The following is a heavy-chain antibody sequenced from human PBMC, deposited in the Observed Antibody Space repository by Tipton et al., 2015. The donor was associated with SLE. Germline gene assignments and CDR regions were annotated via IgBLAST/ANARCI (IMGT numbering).Heavy chain of an antibody. V-gene: IGHV4-34*01. CDR3: ARAEMTTEGSAFYFYVDV. Sequence: TLSLTCAVSGGSSSAYYWSWIRQSPGKGLAWIASIHYSGNGYYNPSLKSRAAMSVDKSKNQFSLKLSSVTVADTAVYYCARAEMTTEGSAFYFYVDVWGKGTTVTVSS. CDR2: IHYSGNG. CDR1: GGSSSAYY. J-gene: IGHJ6*03. D-gene: IGHD5-24*01.